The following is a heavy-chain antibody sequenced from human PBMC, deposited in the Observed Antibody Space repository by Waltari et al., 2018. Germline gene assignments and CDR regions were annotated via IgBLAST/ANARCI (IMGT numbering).Heavy chain of an antibody. CDR1: GGSISSHY. CDR2: IYYSGST. V-gene: IGHV4-59*11. CDR3: ARDGDYYGSGSYSYYFDY. J-gene: IGHJ4*02. Sequence: QVQLQESGPGLVKPSETLSLPCTVSGGSISSHYWSWIRPPPGKGLEWIGYIYYSGSTNYNPSLKSRVTISVDTSKNQFSLKLSSVTAADTAVYYCARDGDYYGSGSYSYYFDYWGQGTLVTVSS. D-gene: IGHD3-10*01.